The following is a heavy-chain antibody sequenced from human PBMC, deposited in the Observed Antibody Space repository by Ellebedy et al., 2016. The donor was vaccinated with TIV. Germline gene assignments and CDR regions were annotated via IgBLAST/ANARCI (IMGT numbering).Heavy chain of an antibody. CDR3: ARESGTSSWQSWFYFDY. Sequence: GESLKISCAASGFSFSNYAMGWVRQAPGKGLEWVSSISGSDSSTSYADSVRGRFTISRDNTKNSLSLQMNSLRAEDTGVYYCARESGTSSWQSWFYFDYWGQGTLVTVSS. V-gene: IGHV3-23*01. D-gene: IGHD6-13*01. CDR1: GFSFSNYA. CDR2: ISGSDSST. J-gene: IGHJ4*02.